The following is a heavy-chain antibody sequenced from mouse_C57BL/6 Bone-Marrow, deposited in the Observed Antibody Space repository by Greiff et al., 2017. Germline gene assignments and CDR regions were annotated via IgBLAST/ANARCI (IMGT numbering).Heavy chain of an antibody. CDR2: IYPGDGDT. V-gene: IGHV1-82*01. J-gene: IGHJ2*01. CDR3: ARWRVYFDY. Sequence: QVQLQQSGPELVKPGASVKISCKASGYAFSSSWMNWVKQRPGKGLEWIGRIYPGDGDTNYNGKFKGKATLTADKSSSTAYMQLSSLTSEDSAVYFCARWRVYFDYWGQGTTLTVSS. CDR1: GYAFSSSW.